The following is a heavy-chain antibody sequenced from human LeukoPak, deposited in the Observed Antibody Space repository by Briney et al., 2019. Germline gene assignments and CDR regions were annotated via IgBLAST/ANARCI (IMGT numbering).Heavy chain of an antibody. Sequence: QPGRSLRLSCAASGFTFSSYAMHWVRQAPGKGLEWVAVIWYDGSNKYYADSVKGRFTISRDNSKNTLYLQMNSLRAEDTAVYYCARDRDYDSSPLDIWGQGTMVTVSS. D-gene: IGHD3-22*01. CDR1: GFTFSSYA. J-gene: IGHJ3*02. CDR3: ARDRDYDSSPLDI. CDR2: IWYDGSNK. V-gene: IGHV3-33*08.